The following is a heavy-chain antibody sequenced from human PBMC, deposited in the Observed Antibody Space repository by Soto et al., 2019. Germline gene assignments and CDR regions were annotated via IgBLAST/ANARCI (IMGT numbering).Heavy chain of an antibody. Sequence: SETLSLTCAVSCGSISSCGYSWSWIRQPPGKGLEWIGYMYHSGSTYYNPSLKSRVTISVDTSKNQFSLKLSSVTAADTAVYYCARRYGGNFDYWGQGTLVTVSS. CDR3: ARRYGGNFDY. J-gene: IGHJ4*02. D-gene: IGHD3-16*01. CDR2: MYHSGST. CDR1: CGSISSCGYS. V-gene: IGHV4-30-2*02.